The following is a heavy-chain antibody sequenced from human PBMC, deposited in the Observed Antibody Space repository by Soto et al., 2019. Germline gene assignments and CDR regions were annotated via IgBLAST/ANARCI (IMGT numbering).Heavy chain of an antibody. Sequence: SETLSLTGTVSGGSITSSEYYWAWIRQPPGKGLQFVGTIYYIGSSYSNPSLKSRLSMSVDTSKNQFSLTMKSVTAADTGVYYCATHPLNWSDADSCGQGVLFSVSS. CDR2: IYYIGSS. CDR1: GGSITSSEYY. J-gene: IGHJ4*02. CDR3: ATHPLNWSDADS. D-gene: IGHD1-1*01. V-gene: IGHV4-39*01.